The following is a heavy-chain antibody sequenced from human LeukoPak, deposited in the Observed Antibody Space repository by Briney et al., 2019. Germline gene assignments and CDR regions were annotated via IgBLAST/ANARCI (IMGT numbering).Heavy chain of an antibody. CDR2: INTYKGNT. D-gene: IGHD2-2*01. CDR1: GYRFTSYG. V-gene: IGHV1-18*01. CDR3: ARGLFGYCSSTSCSPLFDP. Sequence: ASVKVSCKASGYRFTSYGIAWVRQAPGQGLEWMGWINTYKGNTIYAQKFQGRVTMTTDTSTSTAYMELRSLRSDDTAVYYCARGLFGYCSSTSCSPLFDPWGQGTLVTVSS. J-gene: IGHJ5*02.